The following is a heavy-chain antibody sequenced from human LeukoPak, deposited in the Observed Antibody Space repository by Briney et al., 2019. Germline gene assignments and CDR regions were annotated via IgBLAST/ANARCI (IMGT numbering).Heavy chain of an antibody. V-gene: IGHV1-18*01. CDR1: GYTFTSYG. CDR3: ARVRGYYDSSGPRDF. J-gene: IGHJ4*02. CDR2: ISAYNGNT. Sequence: ASVKVSCKASGYTFTSYGISWVRQAPGQGLEWMGWISAYNGNTNYAQKLQGRVTMTTDTSTSTAYMELRSLRSDDTAVYYCARVRGYYDSSGPRDFWGQGTLVTVSS. D-gene: IGHD3-22*01.